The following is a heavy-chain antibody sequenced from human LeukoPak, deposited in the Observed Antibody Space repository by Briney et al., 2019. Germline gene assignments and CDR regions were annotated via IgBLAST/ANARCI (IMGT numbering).Heavy chain of an antibody. CDR3: ARNHYGDSCVDC. CDR2: ITSSSTTI. J-gene: IGHJ4*02. Sequence: GGSLRLSCVASGFTLRSYSMNWVRQAPGKGLEWVSHITSSSTTIYYAASVKGRFTISRDNAKNSLYLQVNSLRDEDTAVYYCARNHYGDSCVDCWGQGTLVTVSS. V-gene: IGHV3-48*02. CDR1: GFTLRSYS. D-gene: IGHD4-17*01.